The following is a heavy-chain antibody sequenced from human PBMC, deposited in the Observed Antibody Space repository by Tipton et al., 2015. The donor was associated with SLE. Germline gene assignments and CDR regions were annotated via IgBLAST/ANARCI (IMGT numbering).Heavy chain of an antibody. V-gene: IGHV4-59*11. Sequence: TLSLTCTVSGGSINSQYWNWIRQSPGKGLEWIGCIYTTGSTNYNPSLKSRVTISVDTSKNQFSLKLSSVTAADTAVYYCARALGTSKWALSDLWGQGTLVTVSS. J-gene: IGHJ5*02. D-gene: IGHD1-26*01. CDR1: GGSINSQY. CDR3: ARALGTSKWALSDL. CDR2: IYTTGST.